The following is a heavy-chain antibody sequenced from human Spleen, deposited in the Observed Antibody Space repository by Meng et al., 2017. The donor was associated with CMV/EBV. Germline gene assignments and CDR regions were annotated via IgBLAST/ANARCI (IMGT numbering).Heavy chain of an antibody. CDR2: ISYDGNDD. CDR3: AKTSMGHWYFDL. V-gene: IGHV3-30*18. Sequence: SCAAYRFSLSNYGRHWVGQAQGKGLEWVALISYDGNDDYYAASVKGRFYISRDNAENTLYLQMNSLRTEDTAVYYCAKTSMGHWYFDLWGRGTLVTVSS. J-gene: IGHJ2*01. D-gene: IGHD5-18*01. CDR1: RFSLSNYG.